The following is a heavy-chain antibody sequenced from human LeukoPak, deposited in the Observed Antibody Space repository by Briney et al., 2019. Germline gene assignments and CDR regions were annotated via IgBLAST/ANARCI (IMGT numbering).Heavy chain of an antibody. CDR2: ISSSSSYI. V-gene: IGHV3-21*01. J-gene: IGHJ6*03. CDR1: GFTFSSYS. D-gene: IGHD6-19*01. CDR3: ARDLVAVADTYYYYYMDV. Sequence: PGVSLRLSCAASGFTFSSYSMNWVRQAPGKGLEWVSSISSSSSYIYYADSVKGRFTISRDNAKNSLYLQMNSLRAEDTAVYYCARDLVAVADTYYYYYMDVWGKGTTVTVPS.